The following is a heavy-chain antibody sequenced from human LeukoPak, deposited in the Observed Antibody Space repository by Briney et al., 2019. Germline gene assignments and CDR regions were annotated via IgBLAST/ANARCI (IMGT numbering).Heavy chain of an antibody. J-gene: IGHJ4*02. CDR1: GFTFSSYW. Sequence: VGSLRLSCAASGFTFSSYWMSWVRQAPGKGLEWVANIKQDGSEKYYVDSVKGRFTISRDNAKNSLYLQMNSLRAEDTAVYYCARDFRGSHTIDFDYWGQGTLVTVSS. CDR3: ARDFRGSHTIDFDY. D-gene: IGHD1-26*01. CDR2: IKQDGSEK. V-gene: IGHV3-7*01.